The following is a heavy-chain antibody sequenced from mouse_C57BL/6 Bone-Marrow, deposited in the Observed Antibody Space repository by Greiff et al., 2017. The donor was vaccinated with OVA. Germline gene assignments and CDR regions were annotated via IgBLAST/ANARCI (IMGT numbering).Heavy chain of an antibody. Sequence: DVKLVESGGGLVQSGRSLRLSCATSGFTFSDFYMEWVRQAPGKGLEWIAASRNKANDYTTEYSASVKGRFIVSRDTSQSILYLQMNALRAEDTAMYYCARDELGPFAYWGQGTLVTVSA. CDR3: ARDELGPFAY. J-gene: IGHJ3*01. D-gene: IGHD4-1*01. V-gene: IGHV7-1*01. CDR1: GFTFSDFY. CDR2: SRNKANDYTT.